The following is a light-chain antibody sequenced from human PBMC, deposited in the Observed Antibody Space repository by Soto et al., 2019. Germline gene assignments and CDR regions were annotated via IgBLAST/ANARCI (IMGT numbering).Light chain of an antibody. V-gene: IGKV3-20*01. CDR1: QSVSRSY. J-gene: IGKJ1*01. Sequence: EIVLTQSPGTLSLSPGERATLSCRASQSVSRSYLGWYQQKPGQAPRLLIYGASSRATGIPDRFSGSGSGTDFTLTISRLEPEDFAVYYCQQYGSSLPTFGQGTKVDIK. CDR3: QQYGSSLPT. CDR2: GAS.